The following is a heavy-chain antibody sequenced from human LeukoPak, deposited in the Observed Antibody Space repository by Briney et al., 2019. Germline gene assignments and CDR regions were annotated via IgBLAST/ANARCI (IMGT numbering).Heavy chain of an antibody. D-gene: IGHD3-16*01. Sequence: GGFLIIPCAGSGCRLSEERLSWVRQAPGKGLEWVGRIKSKTDGGTTDYAAPVKGRFTISRDDSKNTLYLQMNSLKTEDTAVYYCTTGYGYWGQGTLVTVSS. CDR2: IKSKTDGGTT. V-gene: IGHV3-15*01. J-gene: IGHJ4*02. CDR3: TTGYGY. CDR1: GCRLSEER.